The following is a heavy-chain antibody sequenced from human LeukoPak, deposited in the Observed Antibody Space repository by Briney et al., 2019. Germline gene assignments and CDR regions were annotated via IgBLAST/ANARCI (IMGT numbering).Heavy chain of an antibody. D-gene: IGHD3-3*01. V-gene: IGHV1-18*01. Sequence: ASVKVSCKASGYTFTSYGIGWVRQAPGPGLEWMGWISAYDGNTNYAQKLQGRVTMTTDTSTSTAYMELRSLRSDDTAVYYCARTTYYDFWSGYYTDYWGQGTLVTVSS. J-gene: IGHJ4*02. CDR3: ARTTYYDFWSGYYTDY. CDR1: GYTFTSYG. CDR2: ISAYDGNT.